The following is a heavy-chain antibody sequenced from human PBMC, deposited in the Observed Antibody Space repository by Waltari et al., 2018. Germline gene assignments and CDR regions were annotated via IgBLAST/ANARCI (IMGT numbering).Heavy chain of an antibody. D-gene: IGHD5-12*01. CDR1: GYSFTDCY. Sequence: QVQLVQSGAEVKKPGASVKVSYKASGYSFTDCYIHWVRQAPGHGHEWMGWIKPNSGGTNCAQKCQDRVTMTRDTSSRTASMGRTRLRSDDTAVYYWARGASWYIDSWGQGTLVTVAT. J-gene: IGHJ4*02. CDR2: IKPNSGGT. V-gene: IGHV1-2*02. CDR3: ARGASWYIDS.